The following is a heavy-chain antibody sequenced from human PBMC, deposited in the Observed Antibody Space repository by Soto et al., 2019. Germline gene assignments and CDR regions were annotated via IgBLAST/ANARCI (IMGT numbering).Heavy chain of an antibody. CDR3: AKDLISVGANTSAFDI. J-gene: IGHJ3*02. CDR1: EFKIIDSA. Sequence: GSKIHSYRASEFKIIDSAISWVSKTPVKVLEWVSAISGSGGSTYYADSVKGRFTISRDNSKNTLYLQMNSLRAEDTAVYYCAKDLISVGANTSAFDIWGQGKMVT. V-gene: IGHV3-23*01. CDR2: ISGSGGST. D-gene: IGHD1-26*01.